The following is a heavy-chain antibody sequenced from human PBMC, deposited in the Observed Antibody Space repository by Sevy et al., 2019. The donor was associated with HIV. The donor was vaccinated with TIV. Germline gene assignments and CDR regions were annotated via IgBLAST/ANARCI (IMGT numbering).Heavy chain of an antibody. V-gene: IGHV4-59*13. CDR2: IYYTGDT. Sequence: SETLSLNCTVSGGSISTYYWTWIRQSPGKGLEWIGYIYYTGDTNYNHSPKSRASISVDTSKKQFILHLRSVTTADTAVYYGAREGSGSAGVDHWGQGILVTVSS. J-gene: IGHJ4*02. CDR1: GGSISTYY. D-gene: IGHD6-19*01. CDR3: AREGSGSAGVDH.